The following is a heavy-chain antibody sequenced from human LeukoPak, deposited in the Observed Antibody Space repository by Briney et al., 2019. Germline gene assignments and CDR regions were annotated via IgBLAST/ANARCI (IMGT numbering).Heavy chain of an antibody. J-gene: IGHJ4*02. CDR1: GYTFTGYY. CDR2: INPNSGGT. Sequence: ASVKVSCKASGYTFTGYYMHWVRQAPGQGLEWMGWINPNSGGTNYAQKFQGRVTMTRDTSISTAYTELSRLRSDDTAVYHCAREGASGWYSGWYFDYWGQGTLVTVSS. V-gene: IGHV1-2*02. D-gene: IGHD6-19*01. CDR3: AREGASGWYSGWYFDY.